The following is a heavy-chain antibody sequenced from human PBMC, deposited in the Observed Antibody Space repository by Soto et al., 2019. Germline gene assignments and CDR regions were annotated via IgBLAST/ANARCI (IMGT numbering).Heavy chain of an antibody. J-gene: IGHJ5*02. D-gene: IGHD5-12*01. CDR2: VSSSSDNT. Sequence: PGGSLRLSCAASGFTFSIYAMSWVRHAPGRGLEWVSAVSSSSDNTYYADSVKGRFTISRDNSKNTLYLQMNSLRAEDTAIYYCAKAGYGSDVLWWFGPWGLGTLVTVSS. V-gene: IGHV3-23*01. CDR3: AKAGYGSDVLWWFGP. CDR1: GFTFSIYA.